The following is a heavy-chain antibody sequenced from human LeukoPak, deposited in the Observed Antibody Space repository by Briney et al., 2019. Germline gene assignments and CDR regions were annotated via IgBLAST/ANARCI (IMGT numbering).Heavy chain of an antibody. V-gene: IGHV3-21*01. D-gene: IGHD2-2*01. CDR1: GFTFSSYS. J-gene: IGHJ6*03. CDR2: ISSSSSYI. Sequence: GGSQRLSCAASGFTFSSYSMNWVRQAPGKGLEWVSCISSSSSYIYYADSVKGRFTISRDNAKNSLYLQMNSLRAEDTAVYYCARDGSTSYYYYYYMDVWGKGTTVTVSS. CDR3: ARDGSTSYYYYYYMDV.